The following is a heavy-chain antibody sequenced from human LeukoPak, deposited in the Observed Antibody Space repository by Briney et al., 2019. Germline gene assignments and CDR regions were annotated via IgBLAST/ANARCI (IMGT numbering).Heavy chain of an antibody. CDR1: GFTFSSYA. V-gene: IGHV4-39*01. CDR3: ARHYGP. J-gene: IGHJ5*02. Sequence: GSLRLSCAASGFTFSSYAMSWVRQAPGKGLEWIGSIYDSGSTYYNPSLKSRVTIFVDTSKNQFSLKLNSVTAADTAVYYCARHYGPWGQGTLVTVSS. CDR2: IYDSGST. D-gene: IGHD3-10*01.